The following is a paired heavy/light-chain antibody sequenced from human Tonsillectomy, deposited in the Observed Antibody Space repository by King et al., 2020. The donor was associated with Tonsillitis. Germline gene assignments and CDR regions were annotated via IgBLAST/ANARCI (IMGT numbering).Heavy chain of an antibody. D-gene: IGHD2-2*01. Sequence: QVQLVQSGAEVKKPGSSVKVSCKVSGGTFSSYNLNWLRQAPGQGLEWMGGIIPISGTPDYAQRFQGRVTITADKSTTTVQLELSSLRSEDTAMYFCARGSLGYCSSTTCPFDYWGQGTLVTVSS. CDR3: ARGSLGYCSSTTCPFDY. V-gene: IGHV1-69*06. CDR2: IIPISGTP. CDR1: GGTFSSYN. J-gene: IGHJ4*02.
Light chain of an antibody. CDR3: QGGFA. J-gene: IGKJ3*01. CDR1: QDISNY. Sequence: DIQMTQSPSSLSASLGDRVTITCQASQDISNYLNWYQQKPGKAPKLLIYDASKLEPGVPSRFSGSGSGTDFILTISSLQPEDFATYFCQGGFAFGPGTKVDIK. V-gene: IGKV1-33*01. CDR2: DAS.